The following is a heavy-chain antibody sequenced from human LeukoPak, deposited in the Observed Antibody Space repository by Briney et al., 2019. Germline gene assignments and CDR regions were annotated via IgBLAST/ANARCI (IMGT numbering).Heavy chain of an antibody. Sequence: SVKVSCKASGGTFSSYAISWVRQAPGQGLEWMGGIIPIFGTTNYAQKFQGRVTITADESTSTAYMELSSLRSEDTAVYYCARVVVGGSSGYYPYYFDYWGQGTLVTVSS. D-gene: IGHD3-22*01. CDR3: ARVVVGGSSGYYPYYFDY. J-gene: IGHJ4*02. CDR2: IIPIFGTT. V-gene: IGHV1-69*01. CDR1: GGTFSSYA.